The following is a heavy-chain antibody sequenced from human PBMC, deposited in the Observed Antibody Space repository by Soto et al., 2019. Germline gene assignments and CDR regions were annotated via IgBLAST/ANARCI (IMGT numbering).Heavy chain of an antibody. CDR3: ARVHPTAMVTWGAYYYYGMDV. V-gene: IGHV1-69*05. Sequence: GASVKVSCKASGGTFSSYAISWVRQAPGQGLEWMGGIIPIFGTANYAQKFQGRVTITTDESTSTAYMELSSLRSEDTAVYYCARVHPTAMVTWGAYYYYGMDVWGQGTTVTVSS. J-gene: IGHJ6*02. D-gene: IGHD5-18*01. CDR2: IIPIFGTA. CDR1: GGTFSSYA.